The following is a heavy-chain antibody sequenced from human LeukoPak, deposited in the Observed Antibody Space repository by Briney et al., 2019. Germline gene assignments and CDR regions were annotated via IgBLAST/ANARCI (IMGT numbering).Heavy chain of an antibody. D-gene: IGHD3-22*01. J-gene: IGHJ4*02. CDR3: ARDRDNYYDSSGYIDY. CDR2: ISSSRSYI. V-gene: IGHV3-21*01. Sequence: GGSLRLSCAASGFTFSSYCMNWVRQPPGRGLEWVSSISSSRSYIYYPDLMKGRFNISRDNAKNSLYLQMNSLMAEDTAVYYCARDRDNYYDSSGYIDYWGQGTLVTVSS. CDR1: GFTFSSYC.